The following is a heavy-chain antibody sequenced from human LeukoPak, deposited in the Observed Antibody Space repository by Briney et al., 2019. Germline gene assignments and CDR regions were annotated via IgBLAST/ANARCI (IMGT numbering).Heavy chain of an antibody. CDR1: GFTFSSYA. J-gene: IGHJ4*02. D-gene: IGHD5-18*01. CDR2: ISYDGSNK. Sequence: PGGSLRLSCAASGFTFSSYAMHWVRQAPGKGLEGVAVISYDGSNKYYSDSVKGRFTISRDNSKNTLYLQMNSLRAEDTAVYYCARDVDTAMVNLIRPRSVVLDYWGQGTLDTVSS. CDR3: ARDVDTAMVNLIRPRSVVLDY. V-gene: IGHV3-30*04.